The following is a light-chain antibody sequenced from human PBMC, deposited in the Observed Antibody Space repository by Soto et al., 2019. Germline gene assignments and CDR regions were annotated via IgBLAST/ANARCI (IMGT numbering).Light chain of an antibody. CDR3: CSYAGSSSYV. V-gene: IGLV2-11*01. Sequence: QSALTQPRSVSGSPGQSVTISCTGTSSDVGGYNYVSWYQQHPGQAPKLMIYTVTKRPSGVPDRFSGSKSDNTASLTISGLQADDEADYYCCSYAGSSSYVFGNGTKVTVL. CDR1: SSDVGGYNY. CDR2: TVT. J-gene: IGLJ1*01.